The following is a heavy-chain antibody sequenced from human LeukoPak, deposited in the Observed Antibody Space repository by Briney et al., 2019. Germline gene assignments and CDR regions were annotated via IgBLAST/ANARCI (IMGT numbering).Heavy chain of an antibody. CDR1: GFTFSSYG. D-gene: IGHD4-17*01. J-gene: IGHJ3*01. CDR2: ISYDGSNK. CDR3: AKTGVTTVYDGFHF. V-gene: IGHV3-30*18. Sequence: GGSLRLSCAASGFTFSSYGMHWVRQAPGKGLEWVAVISYDGSNKYYADSVKGRFTISRDNSKNTLYLQMNSLRVEDTAVYHCAKTGVTTVYDGFHFWGQGTMIIVSS.